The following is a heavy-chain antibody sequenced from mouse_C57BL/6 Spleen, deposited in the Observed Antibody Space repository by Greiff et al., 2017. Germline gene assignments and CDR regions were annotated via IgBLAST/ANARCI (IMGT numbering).Heavy chain of an antibody. V-gene: IGHV5-6*02. CDR1: GFTFSSYG. Sequence: EVMLVESGGDLVKPGGSLKLSCAASGFTFSSYGMSWVRQTPDKRLEWVATISSGGSYTYYPDSVKGRFTISRDNAKNTLYLQMSSLKSEDTAMYYCASQANWSFDYWGQGTTLTVSS. CDR2: ISSGGSYT. J-gene: IGHJ2*01. CDR3: ASQANWSFDY. D-gene: IGHD4-1*01.